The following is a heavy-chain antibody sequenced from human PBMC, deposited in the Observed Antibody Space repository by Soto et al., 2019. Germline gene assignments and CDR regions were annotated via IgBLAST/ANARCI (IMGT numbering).Heavy chain of an antibody. D-gene: IGHD1-26*01. J-gene: IGHJ4*02. Sequence: QLQLQESGPGLVKPSETLSLTCTVSGGSISSSSYYWGWIRQPPGKGLEWIGSIYYSGSTYCNPSLKRRVTISADTSKNQFSLKLSSVTGADTAVYYCLVGAPQGGGFDYWGQGTLVTVST. V-gene: IGHV4-39*01. CDR1: GGSISSSSYY. CDR2: IYYSGST. CDR3: LVGAPQGGGFDY.